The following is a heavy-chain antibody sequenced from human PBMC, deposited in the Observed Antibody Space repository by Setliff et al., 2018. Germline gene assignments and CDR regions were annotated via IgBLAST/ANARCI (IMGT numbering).Heavy chain of an antibody. CDR3: ARVWFGNMDV. J-gene: IGHJ6*03. CDR1: GFTFSNYW. CDR2: IKQDGSEK. V-gene: IGHV3-7*03. Sequence: PGGSLRLSCAASGFTFSNYWMSWVRQTPGKGLEWVAHIKQDGSEKYYVDSVKGRFTISRDNARNSLYLQMNSLRAEDTAVYYCARVWFGNMDVWGKGTTVTVSS. D-gene: IGHD3-10*01.